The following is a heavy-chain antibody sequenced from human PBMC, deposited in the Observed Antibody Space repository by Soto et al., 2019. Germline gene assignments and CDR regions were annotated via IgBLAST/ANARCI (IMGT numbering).Heavy chain of an antibody. Sequence: QVQLVQSGAEVKKPGSSVKVSCKASGGTFNNYAISWVRQAPGQGLEWMGGIIPIIGTADYAHKFKGRIAISADESTGTTFMELSSLRSEDTALYYCARGGVDVVATSAFDYWGQGTLVTVSS. CDR2: IIPIIGTA. CDR1: GGTFNNYA. J-gene: IGHJ4*02. CDR3: ARGGVDVVATSAFDY. D-gene: IGHD5-12*01. V-gene: IGHV1-69*01.